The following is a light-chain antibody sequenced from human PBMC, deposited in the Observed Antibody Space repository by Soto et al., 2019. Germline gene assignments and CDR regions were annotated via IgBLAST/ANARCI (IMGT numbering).Light chain of an antibody. Sequence: DIVVTRSPGTLSWSIAKKRTRAGRASQSVRNSLLAWYQQKPGQPPRLLIYDASSSATATPERFSRSGPGTGCTLTISRLEPEDFAVYYCKQYGSSRMFGQGTKVDIK. CDR1: QSVRNSL. CDR2: DAS. CDR3: KQYGSSRM. J-gene: IGKJ1*01. V-gene: IGKV3-20*01.